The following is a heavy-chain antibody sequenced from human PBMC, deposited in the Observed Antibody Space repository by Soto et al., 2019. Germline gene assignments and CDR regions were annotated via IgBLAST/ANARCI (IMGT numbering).Heavy chain of an antibody. CDR3: ASGSSGWSIHY. D-gene: IGHD6-19*01. CDR1: GGSISSSSYY. J-gene: IGHJ4*02. V-gene: IGHV4-39*01. CDR2: IYYSGST. Sequence: QLQLQESGPGLVKPSETLSLTCTVSGGSISSSSYYWGWIRQPPGKGLECIGRIYYSGSTYYNPSLKSRVTISVDTSKNQFALKLSSVTAADTAVYYCASGSSGWSIHYWGQGTLVTVSS.